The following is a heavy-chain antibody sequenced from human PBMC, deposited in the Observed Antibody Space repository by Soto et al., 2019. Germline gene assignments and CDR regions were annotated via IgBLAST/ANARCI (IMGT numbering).Heavy chain of an antibody. D-gene: IGHD3-10*01. CDR2: IYPGDSDT. Sequence: PGESLKISCKGSGYSFTSYWIGWVRQMPGKGLEWVGIIYPGDSDTRYSPSFQGQVTISADKSISTAYLQWSSLKASDTAMYYCARHGGKGEYYYGSGSYSYYGMDVWGQGTTVTVSS. J-gene: IGHJ6*02. V-gene: IGHV5-51*01. CDR3: ARHGGKGEYYYGSGSYSYYGMDV. CDR1: GYSFTSYW.